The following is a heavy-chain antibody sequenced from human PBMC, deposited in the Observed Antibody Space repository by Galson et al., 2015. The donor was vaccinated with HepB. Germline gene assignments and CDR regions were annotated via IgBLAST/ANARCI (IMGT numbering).Heavy chain of an antibody. CDR2: IQRDGGII. Sequence: SLRLSCAASGFTFSTYWMHWVRQAPGKGPVWVSRIQRDGGIISYADSVKGRFTISRDNSKNTLYLQMNSLRAEDTAVYYCAKDWADGASGAPPHGYWGQGTLVTVSS. V-gene: IGHV3-74*01. CDR3: AKDWADGASGAPPHGY. CDR1: GFTFSTYW. D-gene: IGHD6-19*01. J-gene: IGHJ4*02.